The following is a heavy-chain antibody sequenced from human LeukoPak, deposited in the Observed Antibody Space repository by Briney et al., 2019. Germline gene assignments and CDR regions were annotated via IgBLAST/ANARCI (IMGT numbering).Heavy chain of an antibody. J-gene: IGHJ4*02. V-gene: IGHV4-30-2*01. Sequence: SQTLSLTCAVSGGSISSGGYSWSWIRQPPGKGLEWIGYIYHSGSTYYNPSLKSRVTISVDRSKNQFSLKLSSVTAADTAVYYCARDRGSPYSGSYLDYWGQGTLVTVSS. CDR1: GGSISSGGYS. CDR2: IYHSGST. CDR3: ARDRGSPYSGSYLDY. D-gene: IGHD1-26*01.